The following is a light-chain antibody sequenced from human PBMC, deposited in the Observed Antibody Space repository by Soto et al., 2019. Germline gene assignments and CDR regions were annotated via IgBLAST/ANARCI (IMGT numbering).Light chain of an antibody. CDR3: QKYNSAPWT. Sequence: DIQLTQSPTSLSASVGDRVTITCRASQGISNNLAWYQQKPGKVPKLLIYAASTLQSGVPSRFSGSGSGTDFTLNISSLQPEDVATYYCQKYNSAPWTFGQGTKVEIK. CDR2: AAS. CDR1: QGISNN. J-gene: IGKJ1*01. V-gene: IGKV1-27*01.